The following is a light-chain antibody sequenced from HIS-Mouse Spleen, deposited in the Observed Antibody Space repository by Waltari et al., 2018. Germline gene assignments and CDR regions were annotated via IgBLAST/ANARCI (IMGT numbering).Light chain of an antibody. Sequence: QSALTQPASVSGSPGQSITISCTGTCSDVGGYNDVSWYQQHPGKAPKLMIYDVSNRPSGVSNRFSGSKSGNTASLTISGLQAEDEADYYCSSYTSSSNWVFGGGTKLTVL. CDR1: CSDVGGYND. CDR3: SSYTSSSNWV. V-gene: IGLV2-14*03. CDR2: DVS. J-gene: IGLJ3*02.